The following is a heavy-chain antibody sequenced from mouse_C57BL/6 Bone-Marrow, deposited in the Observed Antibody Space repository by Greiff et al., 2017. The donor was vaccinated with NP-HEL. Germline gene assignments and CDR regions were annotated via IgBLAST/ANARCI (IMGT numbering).Heavy chain of an antibody. CDR1: GYTFTSYG. V-gene: IGHV1-81*01. CDR3: ARYGNYWYFDV. CDR2: IYPRSGNT. Sequence: VQLQQSGAELARPGASVKLSCKASGYTFTSYGISWVKQRIGQGLEWIGEIYPRSGNTYYNEKFKGKATLTADKSSSIAYMELRSLTSEDSAVYFCARYGNYWYFDVWGTGTTVTVSS. J-gene: IGHJ1*03. D-gene: IGHD2-1*01.